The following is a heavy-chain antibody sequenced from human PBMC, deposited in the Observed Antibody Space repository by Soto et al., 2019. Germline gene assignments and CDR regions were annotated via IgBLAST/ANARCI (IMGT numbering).Heavy chain of an antibody. D-gene: IGHD2-21*01. V-gene: IGHV4-39*01. Sequence: PSETLSLTCTFSGGSISSGDYYWGWVRQPPGKGLECIGAVYYTGFTYYNPSLKSRLTISLDTSKNQFSLRLSSVTAADTAIYYCARLPVVVIALGYFDPWGPGTLVTVSS. CDR3: ARLPVVVIALGYFDP. J-gene: IGHJ5*02. CDR1: GGSISSGDYY. CDR2: VYYTGFT.